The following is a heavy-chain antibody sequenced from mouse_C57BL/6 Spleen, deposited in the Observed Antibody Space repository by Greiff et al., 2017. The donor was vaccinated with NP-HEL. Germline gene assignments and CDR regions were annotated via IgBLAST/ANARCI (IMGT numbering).Heavy chain of an antibody. Sequence: QVHVKQPGAELVRPGTSVKLSCKASGYTFTSYWMHWVKQRPGQGLEWIGVIDPSDSYTNYNQKFKGKATLTVDTSSSTAYMQLSSLTSEDSAVYYCARDDGSSPFDYWGKGTTLTVSS. CDR3: ARDDGSSPFDY. V-gene: IGHV1-59*01. CDR1: GYTFTSYW. D-gene: IGHD1-1*01. J-gene: IGHJ2*01. CDR2: IDPSDSYT.